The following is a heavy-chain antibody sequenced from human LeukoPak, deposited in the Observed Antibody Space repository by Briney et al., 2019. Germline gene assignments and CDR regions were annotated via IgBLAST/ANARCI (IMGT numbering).Heavy chain of an antibody. Sequence: ASVKVSCKASGYTSTNYGISWVRQAPGQGLEWMGWINPNSGGTNYAQKFQGRVTMTRDTSISTAYMELSRLRSDDTAVYYCARASEAQVDPWGQGTLVTVSS. CDR2: INPNSGGT. V-gene: IGHV1-2*02. CDR3: ARASEAQVDP. J-gene: IGHJ5*02. D-gene: IGHD6-6*01. CDR1: GYTSTNYG.